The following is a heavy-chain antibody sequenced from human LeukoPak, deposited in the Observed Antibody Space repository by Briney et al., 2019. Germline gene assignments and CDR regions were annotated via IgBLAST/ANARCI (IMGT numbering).Heavy chain of an antibody. CDR2: VSYDGSNK. V-gene: IGHV3-30*18. Sequence: PGGSLRLSCAASGFTFITYGMHWVRQAPGKGLEWVAVVSYDGSNKYYADSVKGRFTISRDNSKNTLYLQMNSLRAEDTAVYYCAKDQIRYKPYYYGMDVWGQGTTVTVSS. D-gene: IGHD3-16*02. CDR3: AKDQIRYKPYYYGMDV. CDR1: GFTFITYG. J-gene: IGHJ6*02.